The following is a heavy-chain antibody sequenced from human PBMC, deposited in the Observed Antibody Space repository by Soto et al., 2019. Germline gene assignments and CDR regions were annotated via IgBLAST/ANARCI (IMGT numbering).Heavy chain of an antibody. CDR1: GFTFSSYG. CDR3: AKDRRAGGNYGLYSDF. J-gene: IGHJ4*02. D-gene: IGHD1-7*01. CDR2: SSATGAGT. V-gene: IGHV3-23*01. Sequence: EVQLLESGGGLVQPGGSLRLSCAASGFTFSSYGMTWVRQAPGKGLEWVSFSSATGAGTYYADSVKGRFTISRDNSKNPLYLQMTSLRADDTAGYYCAKDRRAGGNYGLYSDFWGQGALVIVSS.